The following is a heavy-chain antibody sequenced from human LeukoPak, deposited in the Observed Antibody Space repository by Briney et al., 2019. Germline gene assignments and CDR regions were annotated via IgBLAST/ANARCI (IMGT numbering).Heavy chain of an antibody. CDR3: ARVGVRVNWFDP. V-gene: IGHV1-8*01. CDR2: MNPNSGNT. Sequence: ASVKVSCKASGYTFISYDIDWVRQATGQGLEWMGWMNPNSGNTDYAEKFQGRVTMTSDTSISTAYMEVSSLRSEDTAVYYCARVGVRVNWFDPWGQGTLVTVSS. CDR1: GYTFISYD. J-gene: IGHJ5*02. D-gene: IGHD3-16*01.